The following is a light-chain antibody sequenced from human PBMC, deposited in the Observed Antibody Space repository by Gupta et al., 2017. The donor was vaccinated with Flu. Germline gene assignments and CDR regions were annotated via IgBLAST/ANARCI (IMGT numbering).Light chain of an antibody. Sequence: SYELTQAPSVSVAPGQTARMTCEGNNIASKSVHWYQQKPGQAPVVVVYDNSDRPSGIPERFSGSHSGNTATLTINRVDAGDEADYYCQVWDGGRDDSGPFGGGTKLTVL. CDR2: DNS. CDR3: QVWDGGRDDSGP. J-gene: IGLJ2*01. CDR1: NIASKS. V-gene: IGLV3-21*02.